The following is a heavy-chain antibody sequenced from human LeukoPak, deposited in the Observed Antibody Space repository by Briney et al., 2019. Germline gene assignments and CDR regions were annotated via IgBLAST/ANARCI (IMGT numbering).Heavy chain of an antibody. J-gene: IGHJ2*01. CDR2: IYYSGST. D-gene: IGHD3-10*01. V-gene: IGHV4-39*01. Sequence: SETLSLTCTVSGGSISSSSYYWGWIRQPPGKGLEWIGSIYYSGSTYYNPSLKSRVTISVDTSKNQFSLKLSSVTAADTAVYYCARHDLDYYGSGSYKPWYFDLWGRGTLVTVSS. CDR1: GGSISSSSYY. CDR3: ARHDLDYYGSGSYKPWYFDL.